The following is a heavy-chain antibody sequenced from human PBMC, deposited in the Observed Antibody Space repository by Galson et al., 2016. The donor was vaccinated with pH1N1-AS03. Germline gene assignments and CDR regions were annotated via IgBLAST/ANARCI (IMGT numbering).Heavy chain of an antibody. Sequence: SGYTLTAYYIHWVRQAPGQGLEWMGLINPKTEGTYSAQKFQGRVTLTRDTSTSTAYMELSTLRSDDTAVYYCAKDDNYDFLVGYFGPDFWGQGTLITVSS. J-gene: IGHJ4*02. V-gene: IGHV1-2*06. D-gene: IGHD3-3*01. CDR1: GYTLTAYY. CDR3: AKDDNYDFLVGYFGPDF. CDR2: INPKTEGT.